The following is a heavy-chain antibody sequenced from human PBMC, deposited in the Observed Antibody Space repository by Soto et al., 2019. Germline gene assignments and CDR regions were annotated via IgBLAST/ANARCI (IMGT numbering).Heavy chain of an antibody. Sequence: GGSLRLSCAASGFTFSSYAMSWVRQAPGKGLEWVSAISGSGGSTYYADSVKGRFTISRDNSKNTLYLQMNSLRAEDTDVYYCAKGVVPVIPYGMDVWGQGTTVTVSS. V-gene: IGHV3-23*01. J-gene: IGHJ6*02. CDR3: AKGVVPVIPYGMDV. D-gene: IGHD3-16*02. CDR2: ISGSGGST. CDR1: GFTFSSYA.